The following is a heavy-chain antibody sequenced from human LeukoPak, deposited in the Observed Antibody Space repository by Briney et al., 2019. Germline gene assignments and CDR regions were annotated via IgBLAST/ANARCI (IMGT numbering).Heavy chain of an antibody. CDR2: IWYDGSNK. V-gene: IGHV3-33*08. Sequence: PGGSLRLSCAASGFTFSSYSMNWVRQAPGKGLEWVAVIWYDGSNKYYADSVKGRFTISRDNSKNTLYLQMNSLRAEDTAVYYCARGEMATIGAYYYGMDVWGQGTTVTVSS. D-gene: IGHD5-24*01. CDR3: ARGEMATIGAYYYGMDV. CDR1: GFTFSSYS. J-gene: IGHJ6*02.